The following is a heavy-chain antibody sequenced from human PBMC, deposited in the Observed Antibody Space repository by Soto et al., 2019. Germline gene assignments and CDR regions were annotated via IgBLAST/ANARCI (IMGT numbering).Heavy chain of an antibody. Sequence: ASVKVSCTASGYTLTGYYIHWVRQANGQGLEWMGWINPNSGGTNYAQKFQGWVTMTRDTSISTAYMELRRLRSDDTAVYYCARDIAVAAKGDYYYGMDVWGQGTTVTVSS. CDR1: GYTLTGYY. V-gene: IGHV1-2*04. D-gene: IGHD6-19*01. CDR2: INPNSGGT. CDR3: ARDIAVAAKGDYYYGMDV. J-gene: IGHJ6*02.